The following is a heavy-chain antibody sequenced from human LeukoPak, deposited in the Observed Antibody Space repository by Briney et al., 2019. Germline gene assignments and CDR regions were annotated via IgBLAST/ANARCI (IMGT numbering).Heavy chain of an antibody. J-gene: IGHJ5*02. Sequence: GGSLRLSCAASGFTFTNYAMSWVRQAPGKGLEWVSGIGGSGGDTYYADSVKGRFTISRDNSKNTLYLQMNSLRAEDTAVYYCARATRVVPAAFDPWGQGTLVTVSS. CDR3: ARATRVVPAAFDP. D-gene: IGHD2-2*01. CDR1: GFTFTNYA. V-gene: IGHV3-23*01. CDR2: IGGSGGDT.